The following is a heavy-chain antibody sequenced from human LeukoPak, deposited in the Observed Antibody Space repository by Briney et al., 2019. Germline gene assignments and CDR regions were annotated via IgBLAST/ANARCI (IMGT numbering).Heavy chain of an antibody. Sequence: ASVKVSCKASGYTFNSYDINWVRQAPGQGLEWMGWMNPNSGNTGYAQKFQGRVTMTRNISITTAYMELSSLTSEDTAVYYCARVSEPGGFYEDAFDIWGQGTMVTVSS. D-gene: IGHD5/OR15-5a*01. CDR3: ARVSEPGGFYEDAFDI. V-gene: IGHV1-8*01. CDR2: MNPNSGNT. CDR1: GYTFNSYD. J-gene: IGHJ3*02.